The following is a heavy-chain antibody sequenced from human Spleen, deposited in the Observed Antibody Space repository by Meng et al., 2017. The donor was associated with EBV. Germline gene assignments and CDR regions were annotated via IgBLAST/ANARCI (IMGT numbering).Heavy chain of an antibody. CDR3: AHRLWDTSGWYGGHFDF. CDR1: GFSLNSLGVG. J-gene: IGHJ4*02. Sequence: QNPFKGFGLPPVNTNQSPTLPCTFSGFSLNSLGVGVGWIRQPPGKALEWLALIYWDDDKRYSPSLKSRLTITKDTSKNQVVLTLTNVDPVDTATYYCAHRLWDTSGWYGGHFDFWGQGTLVTVFS. CDR2: IYWDDDK. D-gene: IGHD6-19*01. V-gene: IGHV2-5*02.